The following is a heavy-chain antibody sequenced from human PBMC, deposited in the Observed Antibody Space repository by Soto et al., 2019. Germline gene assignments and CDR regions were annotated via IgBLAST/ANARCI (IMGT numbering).Heavy chain of an antibody. Sequence: AGGSLRLSCAASGFTFSSYSMNWVRQAPGKGLEWVSSISSSSSYIYYADSVKGRFTISRDNAKNSLYLQMNSLRAEDTAVYYCARALAQQLVGRCFDYWGQGTLVTVS. J-gene: IGHJ4*02. CDR1: GFTFSSYS. CDR2: ISSSSSYI. CDR3: ARALAQQLVGRCFDY. V-gene: IGHV3-21*01. D-gene: IGHD6-13*01.